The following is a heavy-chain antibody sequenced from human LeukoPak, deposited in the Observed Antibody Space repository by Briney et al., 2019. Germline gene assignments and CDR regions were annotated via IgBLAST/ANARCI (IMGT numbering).Heavy chain of an antibody. CDR3: ARNSGSYYVDWFDP. CDR1: GYTFTSYG. J-gene: IGHJ5*02. CDR2: ISAYNGNT. D-gene: IGHD1-26*01. Sequence: ASVKVSCKASGYTFTSYGISWVRQAPGQGLEWMGWISAYNGNTNYARKLQGRVTMTTDTSTSTAYMELRSLRSDDTAVYYCARNSGSYYVDWFDPWGQGTPVTVSS. V-gene: IGHV1-18*01.